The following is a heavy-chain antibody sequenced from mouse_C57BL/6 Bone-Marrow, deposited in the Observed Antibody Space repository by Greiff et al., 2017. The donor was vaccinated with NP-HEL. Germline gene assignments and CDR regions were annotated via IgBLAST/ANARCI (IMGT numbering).Heavy chain of an antibody. CDR1: GYTFTSYG. J-gene: IGHJ2*01. CDR3: ARRANWDVDY. V-gene: IGHV1-81*01. D-gene: IGHD4-1*01. CDR2: IYPRSGNT. Sequence: QVHVKQSGAELARPGASVKLSCKASGYTFTSYGISWVKQRTGQGLEWIGEIYPRSGNTYYNEKFKGKATLTADKSSSTAYMELRSLTSEDSAVYFCARRANWDVDYWGQGTTLTVSS.